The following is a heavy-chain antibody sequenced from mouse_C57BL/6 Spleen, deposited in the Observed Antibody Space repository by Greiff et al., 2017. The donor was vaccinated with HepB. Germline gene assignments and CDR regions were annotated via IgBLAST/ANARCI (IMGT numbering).Heavy chain of an antibody. CDR2: INPGSGGT. CDR1: GYAFTNYL. J-gene: IGHJ4*01. V-gene: IGHV1-54*01. CDR3: ARGGSYYAMDY. Sequence: VQLQQSGAELVRPGTSVKVSCKASGYAFTNYLIEWVKQRPGQGLEWIGVINPGSGGTNYNEKFKGKATLTADTSSSTAYMQLSSLTSEDSAVYVCARGGSYYAMDYWGQGTSVTVAS.